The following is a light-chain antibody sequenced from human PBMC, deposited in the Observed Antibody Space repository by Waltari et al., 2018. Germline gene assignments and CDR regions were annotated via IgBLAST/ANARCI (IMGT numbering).Light chain of an antibody. J-gene: IGLJ2*01. V-gene: IGLV1-47*01. Sequence: QSVLTQPPSASGPPGQRVTISCSGSSSTIGSNFVYWYQQFPGTAPKLLIFRNNHRPSGVPARFSGSKSGSSASLAISGLRSDDEAHYYCASWDDSLSGGIFGGGTEVTVL. CDR3: ASWDDSLSGGI. CDR1: SSTIGSNF. CDR2: RNN.